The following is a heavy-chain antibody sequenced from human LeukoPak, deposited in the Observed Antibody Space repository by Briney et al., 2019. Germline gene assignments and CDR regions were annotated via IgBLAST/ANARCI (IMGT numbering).Heavy chain of an antibody. CDR3: ARGGCSSTSCSNYYYYYMDV. V-gene: IGHV1-8*03. D-gene: IGHD2-2*01. CDR1: GYTFISYD. J-gene: IGHJ6*03. Sequence: GASVKVSCKASGYTFISYDINWVRQATGQGLEWMGWMNPNSGNTGYAQKFQGRVTITRNTSISTAYMELSSLRSEDTAVYYCARGGCSSTSCSNYYYYYMDVWGKGTTVTVSS. CDR2: MNPNSGNT.